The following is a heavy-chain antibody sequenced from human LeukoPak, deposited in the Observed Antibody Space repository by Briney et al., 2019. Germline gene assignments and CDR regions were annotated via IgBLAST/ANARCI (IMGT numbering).Heavy chain of an antibody. J-gene: IGHJ4*02. Sequence: GGSLRLSCAASGFTFISYWMSWVRQAPGKGLEWVANIEQDGSEKYYVDSVKGRFTISRGNAKNSLYLQMNSLRAEDTAVYYCARAPGITGTTSFDYWGQGTLVTVSS. D-gene: IGHD1-7*01. V-gene: IGHV3-7*01. CDR2: IEQDGSEK. CDR3: ARAPGITGTTSFDY. CDR1: GFTFISYW.